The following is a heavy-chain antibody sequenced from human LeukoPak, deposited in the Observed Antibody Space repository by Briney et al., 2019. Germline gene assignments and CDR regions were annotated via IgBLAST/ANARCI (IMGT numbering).Heavy chain of an antibody. D-gene: IGHD2-2*01. CDR2: ISAYNGNT. Sequence: ASVKVSCKASGYTFTSYGISWVRRAPGQGLEWMGWISAYNGNTNYAQKLQGRVTMTTDTSTSTAYMELRSLRSDDTAVYYCARAQRLGYCSSTSCWRGDYYGMDVWGQGTTVTVSS. CDR3: ARAQRLGYCSSTSCWRGDYYGMDV. CDR1: GYTFTSYG. J-gene: IGHJ6*02. V-gene: IGHV1-18*01.